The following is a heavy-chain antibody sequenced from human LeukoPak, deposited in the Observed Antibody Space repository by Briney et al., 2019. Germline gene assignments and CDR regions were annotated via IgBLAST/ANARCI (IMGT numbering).Heavy chain of an antibody. CDR3: AKDFTTYYYDSSGYSPTV. CDR1: GFTFSSCA. CDR2: ISGSGGST. J-gene: IGHJ4*02. D-gene: IGHD3-22*01. V-gene: IGHV3-23*01. Sequence: GGSLRLSCAASGFTFSSCAMSWVRQAPGKGLEWVSAISGSGGSTYYADSVKGRFTISRDNSKNTLYLQMNSLRAEDTAVYYCAKDFTTYYYDSSGYSPTVWGQGTLVTVSS.